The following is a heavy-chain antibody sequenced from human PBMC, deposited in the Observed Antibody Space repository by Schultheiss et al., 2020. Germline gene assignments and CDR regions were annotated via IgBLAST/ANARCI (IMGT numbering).Heavy chain of an antibody. V-gene: IGHV3-30*03. Sequence: GGSLRLSCAASGFTFSSYGMHWVRQAPGKGLEWVAVISYDGSNKYYADSVKARFTISRDNSKNTLYLQMNSLRVEDTAVYYCARSGCSSTSCPRGVSIGSHWGQGTLVTVSS. D-gene: IGHD2-2*01. CDR2: ISYDGSNK. CDR1: GFTFSSYG. CDR3: ARSGCSSTSCPRGVSIGSH. J-gene: IGHJ4*02.